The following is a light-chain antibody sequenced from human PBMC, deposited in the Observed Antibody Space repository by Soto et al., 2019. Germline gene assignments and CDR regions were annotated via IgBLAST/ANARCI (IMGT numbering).Light chain of an antibody. J-gene: IGKJ4*01. Sequence: ESVLTQSPGTLSLSSGERATLSCRASQSVRRNYLAWYQQKPGQAPRLLIEGASSRATGNPDRFGGSGSGTDFTLTISRLEPEDFAVYYCQQYASSPLTCGGGTKVEIQ. CDR1: QSVRRNY. V-gene: IGKV3-20*01. CDR2: GAS. CDR3: QQYASSPLT.